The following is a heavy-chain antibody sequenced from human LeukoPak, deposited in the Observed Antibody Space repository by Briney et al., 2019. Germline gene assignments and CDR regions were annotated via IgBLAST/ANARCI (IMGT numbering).Heavy chain of an antibody. Sequence: EGRXXINPNSGGTNYAQKFQGSVTMTRDTSISTAYMELSRLRSDDTAVYYCARVALWSDAYCGMDVWGQGTTVTVSS. V-gene: IGHV1-2*02. D-gene: IGHD5-18*01. CDR2: INPNSGGT. CDR3: ARVALWSDAYCGMDV. J-gene: IGHJ6*02.